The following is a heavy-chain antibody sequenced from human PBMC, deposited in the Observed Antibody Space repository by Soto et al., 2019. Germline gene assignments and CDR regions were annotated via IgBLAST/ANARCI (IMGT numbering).Heavy chain of an antibody. Sequence: PSETLSLTCTVSGGSISSYHWSWIRQPPGKGLEWIGYIYYSGSTNYNPSLKSRVTISVDTSKNQFSLKLSSVTAADTAVYYCERQRWFGELFPGYGMDVWGQGTTVTVSS. CDR2: IYYSGST. J-gene: IGHJ6*02. V-gene: IGHV4-59*01. CDR1: GGSISSYH. CDR3: ERQRWFGELFPGYGMDV. D-gene: IGHD3-10*01.